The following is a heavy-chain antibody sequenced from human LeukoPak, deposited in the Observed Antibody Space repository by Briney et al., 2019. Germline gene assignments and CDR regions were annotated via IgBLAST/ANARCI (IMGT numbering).Heavy chain of an antibody. CDR2: IYLGGST. CDR1: GGSISSSSYY. J-gene: IGHJ6*03. D-gene: IGHD2-2*01. Sequence: KPSETLSLTCTVSGGSISSSSYYWGWIRQPPGKGLEWIGSIYLGGSTYYNPSLKSRVTISVDTSKNQYSLTLSSVTAADTAVYYCARIYCSSTSCYHYYYYYMDVWGKGTTVTVSS. CDR3: ARIYCSSTSCYHYYYYYMDV. V-gene: IGHV4-39*07.